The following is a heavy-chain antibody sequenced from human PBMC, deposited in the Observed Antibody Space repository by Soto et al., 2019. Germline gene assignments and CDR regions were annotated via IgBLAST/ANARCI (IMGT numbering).Heavy chain of an antibody. D-gene: IGHD3-22*01. CDR2: IYPGDPDT. CDR1: GYSFTSYW. J-gene: IGHJ5*02. CDR3: ARTAYYYDSSGQRGPWFDP. V-gene: IGHV5-51*01. Sequence: GESLKISCKGSGYSFTSYWIGWVRQMPGKGLEWMGIIYPGDPDTRYSPSFQGQVTISADKSISTAYMQWSSLKASDTAMYYCARTAYYYDSSGQRGPWFDPWGQGTMVTVSS.